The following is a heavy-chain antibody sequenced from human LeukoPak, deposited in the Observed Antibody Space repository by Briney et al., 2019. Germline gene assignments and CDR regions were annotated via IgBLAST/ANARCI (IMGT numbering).Heavy chain of an antibody. CDR2: ISWNSGTI. CDR3: ATDDSYGLSG. Sequence: GGSLRLSYAASGFTFDDYAMHWVRQAPGKGLEWVSGISWNSGTIGYADSVKGRFTISRDNAKNSLYLQMNSLRAEDTALYYCATDDSYGLSGWGQGTLVTVSS. J-gene: IGHJ4*02. D-gene: IGHD5-18*01. CDR1: GFTFDDYA. V-gene: IGHV3-9*01.